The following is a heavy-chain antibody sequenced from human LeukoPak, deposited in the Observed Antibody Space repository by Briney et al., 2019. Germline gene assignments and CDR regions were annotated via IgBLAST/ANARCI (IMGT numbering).Heavy chain of an antibody. CDR1: GGSFSGYY. Sequence: KPSETLSLTCAVYGGSFSGYYWSWIRQPPGKGLEWIGEINHSGSTNYNPSLKSRVTISVDTSKNQFSLKLSSVTAADTAVYYCARGHTYYYDSSGYYYQEARFDYWGQGTLVTVSS. J-gene: IGHJ4*02. D-gene: IGHD3-22*01. V-gene: IGHV4-34*01. CDR3: ARGHTYYYDSSGYYYQEARFDY. CDR2: INHSGST.